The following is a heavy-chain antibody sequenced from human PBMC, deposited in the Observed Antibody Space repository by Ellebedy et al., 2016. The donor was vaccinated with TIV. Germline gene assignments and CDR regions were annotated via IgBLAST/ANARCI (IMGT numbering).Heavy chain of an antibody. CDR1: GGSISNRSNS. J-gene: IGHJ1*01. CDR2: ISYTGST. V-gene: IGHV4-39*01. CDR3: ATSITMAGGMEH. Sequence: MPGGSLRLSCTVSGGSISNRSNSWGWIRQPPGKGLEWIGTISYTGSTYYAPSLKSRVSISVDTLKNQFSLKLTSVTAADTAVYYCATSITMAGGMEHWGQGTLVTVSS. D-gene: IGHD6-19*01.